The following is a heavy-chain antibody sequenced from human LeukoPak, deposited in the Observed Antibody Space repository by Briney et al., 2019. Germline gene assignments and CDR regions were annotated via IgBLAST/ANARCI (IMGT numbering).Heavy chain of an antibody. J-gene: IGHJ4*02. CDR3: AKDTSIAVAGTGFDY. Sequence: GGSLRLSCLTSGFTLSTNAMSWVRQAPGKGLEWISGISGSGASTYYADSVKGRFTISRDNSKNTLYLQMNSLRAEDTAVYYCAKDTSIAVAGTGFDYWGQGTLVTVSS. CDR1: GFTLSTNA. V-gene: IGHV3-23*01. D-gene: IGHD6-19*01. CDR2: ISGSGAST.